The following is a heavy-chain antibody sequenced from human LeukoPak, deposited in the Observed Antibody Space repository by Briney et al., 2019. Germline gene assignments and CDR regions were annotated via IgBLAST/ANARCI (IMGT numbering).Heavy chain of an antibody. Sequence: PGGSLRLSCAASGFTFSSYWMSWVRRAPGKGLEWVANINQDGSEKYYVDSVKGRFTISRDNAKNSLYLQMSSLRAEDTALYYCASRSSVAASGPGWGQGTLVTVSS. D-gene: IGHD2-15*01. CDR2: INQDGSEK. CDR3: ASRSSVAASGPG. CDR1: GFTFSSYW. V-gene: IGHV3-7*01. J-gene: IGHJ4*02.